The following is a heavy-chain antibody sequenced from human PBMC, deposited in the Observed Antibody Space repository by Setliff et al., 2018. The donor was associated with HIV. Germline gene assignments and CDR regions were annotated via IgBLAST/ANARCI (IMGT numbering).Heavy chain of an antibody. Sequence: GGSLRLSCSASGFTFDDYGMSWVRQAPGKGLEWVSLIYADGAFTYYADSVKGRFTISRDNSQNTLHLQMNSLRSEDTAVYYCARAEIYYCTGGNCAQGAFDIWGQGTMVT. CDR2: IYADGAFT. J-gene: IGHJ3*02. CDR1: GFTFDDYG. V-gene: IGHV3-23*03. D-gene: IGHD2-15*01. CDR3: ARAEIYYCTGGNCAQGAFDI.